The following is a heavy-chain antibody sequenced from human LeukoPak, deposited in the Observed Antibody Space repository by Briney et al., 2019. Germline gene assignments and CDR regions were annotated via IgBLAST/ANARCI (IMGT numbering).Heavy chain of an antibody. D-gene: IGHD1-26*01. J-gene: IGHJ3*02. CDR2: IYPGDSDT. CDR1: GYIFMTYR. CDR3: ARRTGGSYSWNVFDI. V-gene: IGHV5-51*01. Sequence: GESLKISCKGSGYIFMTYRIGWVRQMPGKGLEWMGIIYPGDSDTRYRSSFQGQVTISADKSISTAYLQWSSLKAPDTAIYYCARRTGGSYSWNVFDIWGQGTMVTVSS.